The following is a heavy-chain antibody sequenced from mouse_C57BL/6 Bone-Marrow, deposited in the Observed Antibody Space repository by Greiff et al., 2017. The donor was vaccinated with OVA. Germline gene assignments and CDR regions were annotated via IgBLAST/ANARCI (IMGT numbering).Heavy chain of an antibody. CDR1: GYTFTSYG. V-gene: IGHV1-81*01. CDR2: IYPRSGNT. CDR3: ARGGAWLAY. Sequence: LEESGAELARPGASVKLSCKASGYTFTSYGISWVKQRTGQGLEWIGEIYPRSGNTYYNEKFKGKATLTADKSSSTAYMELRSLTSEDSAVYFCARGGAWLAYWGQGTLVTVSA. J-gene: IGHJ3*01.